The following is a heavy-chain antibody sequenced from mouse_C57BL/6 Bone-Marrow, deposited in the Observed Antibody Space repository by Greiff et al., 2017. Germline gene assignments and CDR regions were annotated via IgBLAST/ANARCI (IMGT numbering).Heavy chain of an antibody. Sequence: VQLQQSGPELVKPGASVKISCKASGYSFTGYYMNWVKQSPKKSLEWIGEINPSTGGTTYNQKFKAKATLTVDKSSSTAYMQLKSLTSEDSAVXYCASMVTNYYAMDYWGQGTSVTVSS. CDR3: ASMVTNYYAMDY. CDR2: INPSTGGT. V-gene: IGHV1-42*01. D-gene: IGHD2-2*01. J-gene: IGHJ4*01. CDR1: GYSFTGYY.